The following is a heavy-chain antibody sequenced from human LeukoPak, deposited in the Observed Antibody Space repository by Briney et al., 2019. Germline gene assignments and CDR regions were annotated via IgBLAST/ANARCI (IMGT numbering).Heavy chain of an antibody. D-gene: IGHD5-24*01. J-gene: IGHJ3*02. CDR3: ARDGYINDAFDI. V-gene: IGHV4-59*01. CDR2: IYYSGST. CDR1: GGSISSYY. Sequence: PSETLSLTCTVSGGSISSYYWSWIRQPPGKGLEWIGYIYYSGSTNYNPSLKSRVTISVDTSKNQFSLKLSSVTAADTAVYYCARDGYINDAFDIWGQGTMVIVSS.